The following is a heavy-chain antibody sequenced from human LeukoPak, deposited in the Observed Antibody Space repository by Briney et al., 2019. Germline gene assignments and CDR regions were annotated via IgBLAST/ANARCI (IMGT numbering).Heavy chain of an antibody. CDR1: GGSISSYY. CDR2: IYYSGST. D-gene: IGHD2/OR15-2a*01. J-gene: IGHJ4*02. Sequence: SETLSLTCTVSGGSISSYYWSWIRQPPGKGLEWIGYIYYSGSTNYNPSLKSRVTISVDTSKNRFSLKLSSVTAADTAVYYCARHLSSSYFDYWGQGTLVTVSS. V-gene: IGHV4-59*08. CDR3: ARHLSSSYFDY.